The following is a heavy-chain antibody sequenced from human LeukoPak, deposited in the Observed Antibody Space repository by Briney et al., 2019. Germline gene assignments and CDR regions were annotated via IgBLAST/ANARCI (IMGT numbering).Heavy chain of an antibody. CDR1: GGSISSSSYY. Sequence: PSETLSLTCTVSGGSISSSSYYWGWIRQPPGKGLEWIGSIYYSGSTYYNPSLKSRVTISVDTSKNQFSLRLKSVTAADTAVYYCARGALLWFGAKMEYYFDSWGQGTPLTVSS. D-gene: IGHD3-10*01. V-gene: IGHV4-39*07. CDR3: ARGALLWFGAKMEYYFDS. CDR2: IYYSGST. J-gene: IGHJ4*02.